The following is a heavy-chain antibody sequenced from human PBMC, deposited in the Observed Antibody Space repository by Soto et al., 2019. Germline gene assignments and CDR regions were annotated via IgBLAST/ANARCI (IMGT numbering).Heavy chain of an antibody. J-gene: IGHJ4*02. CDR2: IDPFTGDT. Sequence: QVQLVQSGAEVKKPGASVRVSCKPSGYTFTSYAITWVRQAPGRGLEWMGWIDPFTGDTTYAQNFQGRVTMTTDTSTDTAYVELRSLTSDDAAVYYCARGLVRAVITHFDYWRQGTLVTVSS. D-gene: IGHD3-10*01. CDR3: ARGLVRAVITHFDY. V-gene: IGHV1-18*01. CDR1: GYTFTSYA.